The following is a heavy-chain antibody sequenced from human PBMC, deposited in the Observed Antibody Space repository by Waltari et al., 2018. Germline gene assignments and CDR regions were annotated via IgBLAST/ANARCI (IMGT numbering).Heavy chain of an antibody. CDR1: GYSISSGYY. Sequence: QVQLQESGPGLVKPSETLSLTCAVSGYSISSGYYWGWIRQPPGKGLEWIGSIYHRGSTYYNPALNSRVTISVDTSKNQFSLKLSSVTAADTAVYYCAREDCSSTSCYGYYYYGMDVWGQGTTVTVSS. J-gene: IGHJ6*02. V-gene: IGHV4-38-2*02. CDR3: AREDCSSTSCYGYYYYGMDV. CDR2: IYHRGST. D-gene: IGHD2-2*01.